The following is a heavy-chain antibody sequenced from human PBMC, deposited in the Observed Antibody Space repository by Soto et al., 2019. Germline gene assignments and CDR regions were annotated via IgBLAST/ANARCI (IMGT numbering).Heavy chain of an antibody. CDR3: ATAEVDY. CDR1: VYTFGNHW. CDR2: MNSDGGII. J-gene: IGHJ4*02. V-gene: IGHV3-74*01. Sequence: PRGSLRLSGAVAVYTFGNHWMHWVRQAPGKGLEWVSRMNSDGGIINYADSVKGRFTVSRDNAKNTLYLQMNSLRVEDTAVYYCATAEVDYWGPGTLVTVSS.